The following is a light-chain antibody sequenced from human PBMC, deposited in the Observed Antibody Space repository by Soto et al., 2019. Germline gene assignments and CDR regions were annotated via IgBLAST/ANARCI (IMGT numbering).Light chain of an antibody. Sequence: EIVLTQSPGTLSLSPGERATLACRASQSVSSSYLGWYQQKPGQAPRLLIYGASSRATGIPDRFSGSGSGTDFTLTISRLEPEDFAVYYCQQYGSSPTWTFGQGTRWIS. CDR2: GAS. CDR3: QQYGSSPTWT. CDR1: QSVSSSY. V-gene: IGKV3-20*01. J-gene: IGKJ1*01.